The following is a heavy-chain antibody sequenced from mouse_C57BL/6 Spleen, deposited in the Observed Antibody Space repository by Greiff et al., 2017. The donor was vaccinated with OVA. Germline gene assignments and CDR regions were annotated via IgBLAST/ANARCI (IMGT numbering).Heavy chain of an antibody. V-gene: IGHV5-6*01. CDR3: ARRGSSYWFAY. J-gene: IGHJ3*01. CDR2: ISSGGSYT. CDR1: GFTFSSYG. Sequence: DVQLQESGGDLVKPGGSLKLSCAASGFTFSSYGMSWVRQTPDKRLEWVATISSGGSYTYYPDSVKGRFTISRDNAKNTLYLQMSSLKSEDTAMYYCARRGSSYWFAYWGQGTLVTVSA. D-gene: IGHD1-1*01.